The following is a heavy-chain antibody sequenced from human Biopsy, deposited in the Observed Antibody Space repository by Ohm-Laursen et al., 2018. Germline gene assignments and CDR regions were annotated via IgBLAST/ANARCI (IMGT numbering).Heavy chain of an antibody. CDR1: GDSIGSYS. J-gene: IGHJ5*02. CDR3: ARHPTGFWFDP. CDR2: IYNSETT. V-gene: IGHV4-59*05. Sequence: SETLSLTRTVSGDSIGSYSWSWIRRPPGKGLEWIGSIYNSETTFYNPSLKSRVAISVDTSTNQFSLKVSSVTAADTALYYCARHPTGFWFDPWGHGTLVTVSS.